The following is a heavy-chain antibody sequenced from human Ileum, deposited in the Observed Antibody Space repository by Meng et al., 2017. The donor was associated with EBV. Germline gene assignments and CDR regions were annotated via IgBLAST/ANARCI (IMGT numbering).Heavy chain of an antibody. V-gene: IGHV2-5*01. CDR2: IYGQGDK. CDR3: ALRPRQLLRGWFDS. CDR1: GFSLSTSGVG. Sequence: QISLKESPPTFVKPTQTLTLTCTFSGFSLSTSGVGVGWIRQPPGKALEWLAMIYGQGDKHYSPSLTRRLTITKDTSKNQVVLTMTNMDSVDTATYYCALRPRQLLRGWFDSWGQGALVTVSS. D-gene: IGHD6-13*01. J-gene: IGHJ5*01.